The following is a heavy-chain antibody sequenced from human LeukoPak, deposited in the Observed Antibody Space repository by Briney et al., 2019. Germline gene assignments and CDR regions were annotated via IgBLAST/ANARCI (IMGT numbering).Heavy chain of an antibody. CDR1: GFTFTSSA. V-gene: IGHV1-58*02. Sequence: SVKVSFKASGFTFTSSAMQWVRQARGQRFEWIGWIVVGSGNTNYAQRFQERVTITRDMSTSTAYMELSSLRSEDTAVYYCAAGTPNIVAHDAFDIWGQGTMVTVSS. J-gene: IGHJ3*02. D-gene: IGHD5-12*01. CDR2: IVVGSGNT. CDR3: AAGTPNIVAHDAFDI.